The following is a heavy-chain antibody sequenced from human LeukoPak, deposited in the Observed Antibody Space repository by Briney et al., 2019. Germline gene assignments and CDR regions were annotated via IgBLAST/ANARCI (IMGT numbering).Heavy chain of an antibody. CDR1: GFTFSSYS. Sequence: GGSLRLSCAASGFTFSSYSMNWVRQAPGKGLEWVSSISSSSSYIYCADSVKGRFTISRDNAKNSLYLQMNSLRAEDTAVYYCARHVVAAAYYYYYMDVWGKGTTVTVSS. D-gene: IGHD2-15*01. CDR2: ISSSSSYI. J-gene: IGHJ6*03. CDR3: ARHVVAAAYYYYYMDV. V-gene: IGHV3-21*01.